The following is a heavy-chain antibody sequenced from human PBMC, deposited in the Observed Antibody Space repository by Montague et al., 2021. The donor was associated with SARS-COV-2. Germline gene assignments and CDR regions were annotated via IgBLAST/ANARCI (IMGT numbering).Heavy chain of an antibody. D-gene: IGHD3-3*01. CDR1: GFTFSSYE. Sequence: SLRLSCAASGFTFSSYEMNWVRQAPGKGLEWVSYISSSGSTIYYXDSXKGRFTISRDNAKNSLYLQVNSLRAEDTAVYYCARGGTYYDFWSGYYNYYYGMDVWGQGTTVTVSS. CDR3: ARGGTYYDFWSGYYNYYYGMDV. V-gene: IGHV3-48*03. CDR2: ISSSGSTI. J-gene: IGHJ6*02.